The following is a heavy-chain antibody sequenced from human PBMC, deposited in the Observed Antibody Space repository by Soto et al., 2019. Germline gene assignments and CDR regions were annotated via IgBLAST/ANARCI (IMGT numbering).Heavy chain of an antibody. V-gene: IGHV4-34*01. Sequence: QAQLQQWGTGLLKPSETLSLTCAVYGGSLSGNYWGWIRQPPGKGLECIGETHHSGSTAYNPSLKSRVTISVDTSRNQFSLILNSVTAADTAVYYCARTTAAIHLNYWSQGTLVTVSS. CDR1: GGSLSGNY. CDR2: THHSGST. J-gene: IGHJ4*02. CDR3: ARTTAAIHLNY. D-gene: IGHD2-21*02.